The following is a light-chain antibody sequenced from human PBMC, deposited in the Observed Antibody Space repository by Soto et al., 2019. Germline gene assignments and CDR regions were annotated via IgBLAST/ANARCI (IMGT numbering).Light chain of an antibody. CDR3: QQYYSYSPLT. Sequence: IPMTQSPSSLSASVGDRVTITCRASQSISSFLTWYQQKAGKAPKLLIYAASSLQSGVPSRFSGSGSGTDFTLTISSLQPDDFTTYYCQQYYSYSPLTFGGGTKVDNK. J-gene: IGKJ4*01. CDR2: AAS. CDR1: QSISSF. V-gene: IGKV1-39*01.